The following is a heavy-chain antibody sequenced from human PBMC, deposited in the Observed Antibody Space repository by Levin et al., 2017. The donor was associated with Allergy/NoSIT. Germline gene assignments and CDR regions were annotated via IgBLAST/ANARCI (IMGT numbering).Heavy chain of an antibody. CDR1: GYTFTNYY. CDR2: INLDSGDT. D-gene: IGHD6-13*01. CDR3: ARESIVGVHGSSLDS. J-gene: IGHJ4*02. Sequence: GASVKVSCKTSGYTFTNYYMHWVRQAPGQGLEWLGWINLDSGDTKYSQKSQGRVTMTRDTSISTAYMELTRLRSDDTAVYFCARESIVGVHGSSLDSWGQGTLVIVSS. V-gene: IGHV1-2*02.